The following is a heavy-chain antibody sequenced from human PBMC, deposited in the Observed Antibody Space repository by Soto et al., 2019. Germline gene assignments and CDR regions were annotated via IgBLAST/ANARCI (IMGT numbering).Heavy chain of an antibody. V-gene: IGHV3-23*01. D-gene: IGHD3-9*01. CDR3: AHFDWFIDY. Sequence: EVQLLESGGGLVQPGGSLRLSCAASGFTFSSYAMSWVRQAPGKGLEWVSAISGSGASTYYADSVKGRFTISRDNSKNTLYLQMNRLRDEDTAVYYCAHFDWFIDYWGQGTLVTVSS. CDR1: GFTFSSYA. J-gene: IGHJ4*02. CDR2: ISGSGAST.